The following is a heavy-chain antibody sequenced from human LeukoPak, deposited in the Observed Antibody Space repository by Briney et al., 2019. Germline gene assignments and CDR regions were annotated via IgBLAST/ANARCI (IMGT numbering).Heavy chain of an antibody. D-gene: IGHD2-15*01. CDR3: ARDAIELGYCSGGSCYPFYYYYYYMDV. Sequence: SETLSLTCTVSGGSISSSSYYWGWIRQPPGKGLEWIGSIYYSGSTYYNPSLKSRVTISVDTSKNQFSLKLSSVTAADTAVYYCARDAIELGYCSGGSCYPFYYYYYYMDVWGKGATVTVSS. CDR2: IYYSGST. V-gene: IGHV4-39*07. CDR1: GGSISSSSYY. J-gene: IGHJ6*03.